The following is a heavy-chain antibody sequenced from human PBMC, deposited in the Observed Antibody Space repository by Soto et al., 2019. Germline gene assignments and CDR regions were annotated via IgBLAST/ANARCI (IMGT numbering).Heavy chain of an antibody. V-gene: IGHV3-48*01. CDR1: GFTFSSYS. CDR2: VSNSSSTI. D-gene: IGHD2-21*01. CDR3: ARDQAYSFDY. Sequence: EVQLVESGGGLVQPGGSLRLSCAASGFTFSSYSMNWVRQAPGQGLEWVSYVSNSSSTIYYADSVKGRFTISRDNAKNALYLQMNSLRAEDTAVYYCARDQAYSFDYWGQGTLVTVSS. J-gene: IGHJ4*02.